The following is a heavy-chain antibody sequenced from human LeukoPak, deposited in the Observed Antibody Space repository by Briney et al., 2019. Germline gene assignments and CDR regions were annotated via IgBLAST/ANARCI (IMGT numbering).Heavy chain of an antibody. CDR1: GFTFSSYW. CDR2: IKSDGKT. V-gene: IGHV3-74*01. CDR3: ARAPSEIGGYYPEYFRH. Sequence: GGSLGLSCAASGFTFSSYWMHWVRQAPGKGLVWVSRIKSDGKTNYADSVKGRFTISRDNAKNTVSLQMNSLRAEDTGVYYCARAPSEIGGYYPEYFRHWGQGTLVTVSS. D-gene: IGHD3-22*01. J-gene: IGHJ1*01.